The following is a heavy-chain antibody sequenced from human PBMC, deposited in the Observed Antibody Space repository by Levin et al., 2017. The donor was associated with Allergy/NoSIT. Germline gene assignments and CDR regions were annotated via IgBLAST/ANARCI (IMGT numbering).Heavy chain of an antibody. Sequence: GGSLRLSCAASGFTLGNFWMTWVRQAPGKGLEWVASIRQDAGETYYLDSVKGRFTISRDNSKNSLYLQMNNLRAEDTAVYYCARDPCGDDSWGRGTLVTASS. V-gene: IGHV3-7*01. CDR2: IRQDAGET. D-gene: IGHD2-21*01. CDR3: ARDPCGDDS. CDR1: GFTLGNFW. J-gene: IGHJ5*01.